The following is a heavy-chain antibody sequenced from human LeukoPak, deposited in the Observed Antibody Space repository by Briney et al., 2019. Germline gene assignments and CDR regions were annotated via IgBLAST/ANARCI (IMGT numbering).Heavy chain of an antibody. Sequence: GGSLRLSCAASGFTFSSYGMHWVRQAPGKGLEWAAFIRYDGSNKYYADSVKGRFTISRDNSKNTLYLQMNSLRAEDTAVYYCAREGSGSYPVDDYWGQGTLVTVSS. CDR2: IRYDGSNK. D-gene: IGHD1-26*01. CDR3: AREGSGSYPVDDY. CDR1: GFTFSSYG. J-gene: IGHJ4*02. V-gene: IGHV3-30*02.